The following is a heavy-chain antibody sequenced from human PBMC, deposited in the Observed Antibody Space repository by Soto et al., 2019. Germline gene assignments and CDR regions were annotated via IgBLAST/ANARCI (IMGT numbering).Heavy chain of an antibody. V-gene: IGHV4-34*01. CDR2: INHSGST. Sequence: PWETLSLTCAVYGGSFSGYYWSWIRQPPGKGLEWIGEINHSGSTNYNPSLKSRVTISVDTSKNQFSLKLSSVTAADTAVYYCARGIRGVISTDMYYYYGMDVWGQGTTVTVSS. CDR3: ARGIRGVISTDMYYYYGMDV. D-gene: IGHD3-10*01. CDR1: GGSFSGYY. J-gene: IGHJ6*02.